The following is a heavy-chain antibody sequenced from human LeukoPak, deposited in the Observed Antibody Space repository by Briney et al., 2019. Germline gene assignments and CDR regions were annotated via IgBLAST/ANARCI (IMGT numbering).Heavy chain of an antibody. CDR3: ARHITTVTKRGVARAPYWYFDL. CDR1: GGSISSYY. Sequence: PSETLSLTCTVSGGSISSYYWSWIRQPPGKGLEWIGHIYYSGSTNYNPSLKSRVTISVDTSKNQFSLKLSSVTAADTAVYYCARHITTVTKRGVARAPYWYFDLWGRGTLVTVSS. D-gene: IGHD4-17*01. CDR2: IYYSGST. J-gene: IGHJ2*01. V-gene: IGHV4-59*08.